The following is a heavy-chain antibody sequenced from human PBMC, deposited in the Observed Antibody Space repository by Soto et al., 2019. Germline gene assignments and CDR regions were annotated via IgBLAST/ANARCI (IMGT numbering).Heavy chain of an antibody. V-gene: IGHV3-11*01. CDR3: ARVSWREKYGMDV. CDR2: ITFSGNTV. Sequence: SLRLSCAASGFTFSDSYMSWIRQAPGKGLEWISYITFSGNTVHYADSLKGRFTISRDNAKNSLYLQMNRLRAEDTAVYYCARVSWREKYGMDVWGQGTTVTVSS. J-gene: IGHJ6*02. CDR1: GFTFSDSY.